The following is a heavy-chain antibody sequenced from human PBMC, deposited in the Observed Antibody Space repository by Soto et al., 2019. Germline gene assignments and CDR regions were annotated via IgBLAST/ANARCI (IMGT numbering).Heavy chain of an antibody. CDR1: GGTFSSYA. D-gene: IGHD1-26*01. CDR3: AREGIVGAKGPNWFDP. CDR2: IIPIFGTA. V-gene: IGHV1-69*06. J-gene: IGHJ5*02. Sequence: SVKVSCNASGGTFSSYAISLVRHAPGQGLEWMGGIIPIFGTANYAQKFQGRVTITADKSTSTAYMELSSLRSEHTAVYYCAREGIVGAKGPNWFDPWGQGTLVTVSS.